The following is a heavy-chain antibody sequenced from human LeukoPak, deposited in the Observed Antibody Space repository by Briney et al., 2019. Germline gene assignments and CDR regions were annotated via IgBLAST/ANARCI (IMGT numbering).Heavy chain of an antibody. Sequence: PGGSPRLSCAASGFTFSSYSMNWVRQAPGKGLEWVSSISSSSSYIYYADSVKGRFTISRDNAKNSLYLQMNSLRAENTAVYYCARFVAEKYDFWSGYYSTNMDVWGKGTTVTVSS. CDR3: ARFVAEKYDFWSGYYSTNMDV. D-gene: IGHD3-3*01. V-gene: IGHV3-21*01. J-gene: IGHJ6*03. CDR1: GFTFSSYS. CDR2: ISSSSSYI.